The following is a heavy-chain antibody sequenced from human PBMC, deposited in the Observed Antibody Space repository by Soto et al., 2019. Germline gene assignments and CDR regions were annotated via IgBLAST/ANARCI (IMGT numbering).Heavy chain of an antibody. CDR1: GYSIRSGYF. CDR2: MYHSGIT. CDR3: ARSMYSTSAQLYYGMDV. V-gene: IGHV4-38-2*01. D-gene: IGHD6-6*01. Sequence: PSETLSLTCAVSGYSIRSGYFWGWIRQPPGKGLEWIGSMYHSGITYYNLSLKSRVTTSVDTSKNQLSLKLSSATAADTAVYYCARSMYSTSAQLYYGMDVWGQGTTVTVS. J-gene: IGHJ6*02.